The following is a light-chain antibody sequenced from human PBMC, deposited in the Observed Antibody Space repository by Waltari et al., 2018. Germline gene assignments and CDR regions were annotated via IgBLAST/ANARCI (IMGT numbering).Light chain of an antibody. V-gene: IGKV3-20*01. J-gene: IGKJ1*01. CDR1: QSVSRF. Sequence: EIVLTQSPVSLSLSPGGSATLSCRASQSVSRFLAWYQQKPGQAPRLLIYDASSRATGIPDRFSGSGSGTDFSLTISRLEPEDFAVYYCQKYGSLPATFGQGTKVEIK. CDR2: DAS. CDR3: QKYGSLPAT.